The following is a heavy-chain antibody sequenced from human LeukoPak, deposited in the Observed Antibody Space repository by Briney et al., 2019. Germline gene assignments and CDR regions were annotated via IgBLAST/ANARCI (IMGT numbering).Heavy chain of an antibody. CDR1: GFSLGDFN. J-gene: IGHJ4*02. CDR3: ATQQGGNPAY. D-gene: IGHD1-14*01. V-gene: IGHV3-48*04. Sequence: GGSLRLSCVAYGFSLGDFNMIWVRQAPGKGLEWLSYIGPSSSISYLSTYYAQSAKGRFTISRDNAKNMLYLQVNSLRAEDTAVYYCATQQGGNPAYWGQGTLVTVSS. CDR2: IGPSSSISYLST.